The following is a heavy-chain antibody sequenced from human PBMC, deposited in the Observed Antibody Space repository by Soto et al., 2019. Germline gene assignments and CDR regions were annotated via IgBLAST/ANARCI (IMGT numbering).Heavy chain of an antibody. CDR3: ARSLWTIGGRPDA. D-gene: IGHD3-3*01. CDR1: GYTFTGYY. J-gene: IGHJ5*02. V-gene: IGHV1-2*02. CDR2: INPNSGDT. Sequence: ASVKVSCKASGYTFTGYYMHWVRQAPGQGLEWMGWINPNSGDTKYAQKFQGRVTMTRDTSTRTAYMEVSRLTSDDTAVYYCARSLWTIGGRPDACGQGTLLTVSS.